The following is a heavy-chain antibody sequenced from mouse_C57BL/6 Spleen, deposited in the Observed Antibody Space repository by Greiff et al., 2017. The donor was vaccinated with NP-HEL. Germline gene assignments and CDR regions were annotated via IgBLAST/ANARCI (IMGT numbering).Heavy chain of an antibody. J-gene: IGHJ1*03. V-gene: IGHV1-82*01. CDR2: IYPGDGDT. D-gene: IGHD1-1*01. CDR3: ASKASGSSLDWYFDV. CDR1: GYAFSSSW. Sequence: VKLVESGPELVKPGASVKISCKASGYAFSSSWMNWVKQRPGKGLEWIGRIYPGDGDTNYNGKFKGKATLTADKSSSTAYMQLSSLTSEDSAVYFCASKASGSSLDWYFDVWGTGTTVTVSS.